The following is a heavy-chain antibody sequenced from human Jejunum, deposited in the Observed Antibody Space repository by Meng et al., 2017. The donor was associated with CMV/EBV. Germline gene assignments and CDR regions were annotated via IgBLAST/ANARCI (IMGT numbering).Heavy chain of an antibody. CDR3: ARGWGTTSPWDY. CDR1: GGPISGYY. CDR2: IDFYGTT. D-gene: IGHD3-16*01. V-gene: IGHV4-59*01. J-gene: IGHJ4*02. Sequence: SFSGGPISGYYFSWIRQSPGKGLEWIGNIDFYGTTKYTPSLKSRVTISVDPSKSQFSLKLGSVSAADTALYYCARGWGTTSPWDYWGQGMRVTVSS.